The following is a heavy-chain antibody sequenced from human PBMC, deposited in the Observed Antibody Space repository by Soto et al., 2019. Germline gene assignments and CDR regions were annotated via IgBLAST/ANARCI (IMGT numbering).Heavy chain of an antibody. CDR3: ARCTITSCTPDY. Sequence: ASVKVSCKASGYTFTDYYMHWVRRAPGQGLEWMGWINPNTGGTNYVENFQGRVIMTRDTSISTAYMELSRVTSDDTAVYYCARCTITSCTPDYWGPGTLVTVS. J-gene: IGHJ4*02. CDR1: GYTFTDYY. V-gene: IGHV1-2*02. CDR2: INPNTGGT. D-gene: IGHD2-2*01.